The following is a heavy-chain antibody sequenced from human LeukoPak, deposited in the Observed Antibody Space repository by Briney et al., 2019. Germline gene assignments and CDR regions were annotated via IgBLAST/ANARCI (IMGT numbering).Heavy chain of an antibody. Sequence: NPSETLSLTCTVSGGSISSIYWSWIRQPPGKGLEWIGYIYYSGSTNYNPSLKSRVTISVDTSKNQFSLKLSSVTAADTAVYYCARQRVAVAGFDYWGQGTLVTVSS. J-gene: IGHJ4*02. V-gene: IGHV4-59*08. CDR2: IYYSGST. CDR3: ARQRVAVAGFDY. CDR1: GGSISSIY. D-gene: IGHD6-19*01.